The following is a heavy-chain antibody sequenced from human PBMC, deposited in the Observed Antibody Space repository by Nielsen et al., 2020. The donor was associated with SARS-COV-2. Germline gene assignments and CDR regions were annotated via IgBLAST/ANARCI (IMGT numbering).Heavy chain of an antibody. Sequence: SLKISCAASGFTFDDYAMHWVRQAPGKGLEWVSGISWNSGSIGYADSVKGRFTISRDNAKNSLYLQMNSLRAEDTALYYCATSAYSSSMDVWGQGTTVIVSS. CDR3: ATSAYSSSMDV. J-gene: IGHJ6*02. V-gene: IGHV3-9*01. D-gene: IGHD6-6*01. CDR2: ISWNSGSI. CDR1: GFTFDDYA.